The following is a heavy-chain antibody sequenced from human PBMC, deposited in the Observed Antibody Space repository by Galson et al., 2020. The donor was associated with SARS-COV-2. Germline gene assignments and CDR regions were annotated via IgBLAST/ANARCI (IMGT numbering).Heavy chain of an antibody. CDR3: TSTYTDSFYYYMDV. V-gene: IGHV3-21*01. CDR2: ISSSSSYI. J-gene: IGHJ6*03. CDR1: GFTFSTYI. Sequence: GESLKISCAASGFTFSTYIMNWVRQAPGKGLEWVSSISSSSSYIYYADSVKGRFTISRDNTRNSLYLQMDSLRAEDTAVYYCTSTYTDSFYYYMDVWGKGTTVTVSS.